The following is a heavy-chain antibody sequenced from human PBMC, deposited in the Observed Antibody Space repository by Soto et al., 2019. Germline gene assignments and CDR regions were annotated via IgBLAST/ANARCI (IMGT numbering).Heavy chain of an antibody. CDR3: ASPIGGSYNAFDI. CDR2: INPSGSIT. J-gene: IGHJ3*02. D-gene: IGHD1-26*01. CDR1: GYTFISYY. V-gene: IGHV1-46*01. Sequence: ASVKVSCKASGYTFISYYMHWVRQAPGQGLQWRGIINPSGSITTYAQKFQGRVTMTRDTSTSTVYMELSSLTSDDTAVYYCASPIGGSYNAFDIWGQGTMVTVSS.